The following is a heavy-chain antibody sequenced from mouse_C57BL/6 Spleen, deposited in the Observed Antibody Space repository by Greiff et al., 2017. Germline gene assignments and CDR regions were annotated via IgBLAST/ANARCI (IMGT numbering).Heavy chain of an antibody. CDR2: IWWDDDK. CDR3: ARTLYDYSWYFDV. V-gene: IGHV8-8*01. Sequence: QVQLKESGPGILQPSQTLSLTCSFSGFSLSTFGMGVGWIRQPSGKGLEWLAHIWWDDDKYYNPALKSRLTISKDTSKNQVFLKIANVDTADTATYYCARTLYDYSWYFDVWGTGTTVTVSS. CDR1: GFSLSTFGMG. J-gene: IGHJ1*03. D-gene: IGHD2-4*01.